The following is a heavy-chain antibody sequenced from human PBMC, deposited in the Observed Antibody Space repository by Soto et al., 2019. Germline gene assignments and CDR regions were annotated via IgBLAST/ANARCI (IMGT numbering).Heavy chain of an antibody. V-gene: IGHV1-2*04. D-gene: IGHD6-6*01. CDR1: GYTFTSYA. CDR2: INPNSGGT. Sequence: ASVKVSCKASGYTFTSYAMHWVRQAPGQGLEWMGWINPNSGGTNYAQKFQGWVTMTRDTSISTAYMELSRLRSDDTAVYYCARGEGWQLARMDVWGQGTTVTVSS. CDR3: ARGEGWQLARMDV. J-gene: IGHJ6*02.